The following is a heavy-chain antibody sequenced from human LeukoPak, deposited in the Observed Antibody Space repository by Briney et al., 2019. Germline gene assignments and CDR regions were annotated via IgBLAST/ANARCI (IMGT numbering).Heavy chain of an antibody. J-gene: IGHJ5*01. V-gene: IGHV3-23*01. Sequence: GGSLRLSCAASGFTFSSYAMSWVRQAPGKGLEWVSDISGYGGSTYYADSVKGRFTISRDNSKNTLYLQMNRLRAEDTAVYYCAKDLSGSSHNWFDSWGQGTLVTVSS. CDR3: AKDLSGSSHNWFDS. D-gene: IGHD3-10*01. CDR2: ISGYGGST. CDR1: GFTFSSYA.